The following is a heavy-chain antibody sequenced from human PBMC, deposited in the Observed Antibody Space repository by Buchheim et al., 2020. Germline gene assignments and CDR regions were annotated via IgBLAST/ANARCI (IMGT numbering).Heavy chain of an antibody. D-gene: IGHD1-26*01. CDR1: GFTFSSYA. CDR2: ISGSGGST. CDR3: AKDSRGATWALATNFDY. J-gene: IGHJ4*02. V-gene: IGHV3-23*01. Sequence: EVQLLESGGGLVQPGGSLRLSCAASGFTFSSYAMSWVRQAPGKGLEWVSAISGSGGSTYYADSVKGRFTISRDNSKNTLYLPMNSLRAEDTAVYYCAKDSRGATWALATNFDYWGQGTL.